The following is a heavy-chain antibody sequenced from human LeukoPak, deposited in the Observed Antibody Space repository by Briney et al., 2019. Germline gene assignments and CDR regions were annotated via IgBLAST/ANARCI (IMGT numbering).Heavy chain of an antibody. CDR2: INWNGGST. D-gene: IGHD2-15*01. V-gene: IGHV3-20*04. J-gene: IGHJ4*02. CDR3: ASTRGYCSGGSCYSDPFDY. CDR1: GFTFDDYG. Sequence: AGGSLRLSCAASGFTFDDYGMSWVRQAPGKGLEWVSGINWNGGSTGYADSVKGRFTISRDNAKNSLYLQMNSLRAEDTALYYCASTRGYCSGGSCYSDPFDYWGQGTLVTVSS.